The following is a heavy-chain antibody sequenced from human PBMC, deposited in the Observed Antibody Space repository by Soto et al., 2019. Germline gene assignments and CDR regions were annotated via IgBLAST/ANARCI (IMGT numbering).Heavy chain of an antibody. CDR3: ARDENPGYSSGWYYYYYGMDV. D-gene: IGHD6-19*01. V-gene: IGHV1-18*01. J-gene: IGHJ6*02. CDR2: ISAYNGNT. Sequence: ASVKVSCKASGYAFTSYGISWVRQAPGQGLEWMGWISAYNGNTNYAQKLQGRVTMTTDTSTSTAYMELRSLRSDDTAVYYCARDENPGYSSGWYYYYYGMDVWGQGTTATLAS. CDR1: GYAFTSYG.